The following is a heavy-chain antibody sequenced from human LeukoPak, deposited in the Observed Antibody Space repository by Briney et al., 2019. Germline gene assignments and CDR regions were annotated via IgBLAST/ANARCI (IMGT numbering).Heavy chain of an antibody. CDR3: AAKGVVVAATFSWDFDY. J-gene: IGHJ4*02. D-gene: IGHD2-15*01. V-gene: IGHV1-46*01. Sequence: ASVKVSCKASGYTFTSYYMHWVRQAPGEGLEWMGIINPTGGSTSYAQKFQGRVTITRDMSTSTAYMELSSLRSEDTAVYYCAAKGVVVAATFSWDFDYWGQGTLVTVSS. CDR2: INPTGGST. CDR1: GYTFTSYY.